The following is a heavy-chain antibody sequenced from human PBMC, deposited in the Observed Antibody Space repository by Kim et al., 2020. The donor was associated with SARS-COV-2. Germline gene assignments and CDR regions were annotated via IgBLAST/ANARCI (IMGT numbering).Heavy chain of an antibody. V-gene: IGHV3-23*01. Sequence: YYADSVKGRFTISRDNSKNTLYLQMNSLRAEDTAVYYCAKDEMWSDAFDIWGQGTMVTVSS. CDR3: AKDEMWSDAFDI. D-gene: IGHD2-21*01. J-gene: IGHJ3*02.